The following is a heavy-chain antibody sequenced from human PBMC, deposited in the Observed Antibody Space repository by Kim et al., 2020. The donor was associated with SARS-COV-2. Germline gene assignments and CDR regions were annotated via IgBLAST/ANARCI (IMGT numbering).Heavy chain of an antibody. J-gene: IGHJ3*02. CDR1: GGSISSSNW. V-gene: IGHV4-4*02. Sequence: SETLSLTCAVSGGSISSSNWWSWVRQPPGKGLEWIGEIYHSGSTNYNPSLKSRVTISVDKSKNQFSLKLSSVTAADTAVYYCARRGYSGYRGTGGAFDIWGQGTMVTVSS. D-gene: IGHD5-12*01. CDR2: IYHSGST. CDR3: ARRGYSGYRGTGGAFDI.